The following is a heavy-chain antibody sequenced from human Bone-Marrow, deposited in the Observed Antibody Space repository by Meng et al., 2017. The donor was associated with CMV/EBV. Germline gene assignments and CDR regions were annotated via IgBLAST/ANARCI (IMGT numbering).Heavy chain of an antibody. Sequence: GGSLRLSCVTSGFTFSGYGMHWVRQAPGKRLEWVSSISSSSSYIYYADSVKGRFTISRDNAKNSLYLQMNSLRAEDTAVYYCARDFKEYCSSTSCAKTFDYWGQGTLVTVSS. D-gene: IGHD2-2*01. CDR1: GFTFSGYG. CDR3: ARDFKEYCSSTSCAKTFDY. J-gene: IGHJ4*02. V-gene: IGHV3-21*01. CDR2: ISSSSSYI.